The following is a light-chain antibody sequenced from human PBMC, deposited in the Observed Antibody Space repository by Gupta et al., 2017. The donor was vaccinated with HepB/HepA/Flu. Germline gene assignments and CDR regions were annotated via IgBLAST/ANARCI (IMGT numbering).Light chain of an antibody. CDR2: AVS. V-gene: IGLV2-14*03. Sequence: QSALTQHASVSGSAGQSNTISCTGTSSDIGAYNYVSWYQQHPGKAPKLMIYAVSSRPSGLANRFSGSKSGNTASLSITGLQAEDEGDYYCMSYTNNNTLGVFGGGTKLTVL. CDR3: MSYTNNNTLGV. CDR1: SSDIGAYNY. J-gene: IGLJ3*02.